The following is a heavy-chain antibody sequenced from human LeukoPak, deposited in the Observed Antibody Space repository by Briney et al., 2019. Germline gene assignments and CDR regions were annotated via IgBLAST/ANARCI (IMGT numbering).Heavy chain of an antibody. D-gene: IGHD3/OR15-3a*01. CDR1: GYTFTGYY. V-gene: IGHV1-2*06. J-gene: IGHJ4*02. Sequence: ASVTVSCKASGYTFTGYYMHWVRHAPGQGLEWMGRINPNSGGTNYAQKFQGRVTMTRDTSTSTAYMELSRLRSDDTAVYYCARDAGDWTKLDYWGQGTLVTVSS. CDR3: ARDAGDWTKLDY. CDR2: INPNSGGT.